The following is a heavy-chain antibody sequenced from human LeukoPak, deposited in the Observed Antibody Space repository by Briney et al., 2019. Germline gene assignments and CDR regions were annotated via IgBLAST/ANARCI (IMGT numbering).Heavy chain of an antibody. V-gene: IGHV1-69*01. CDR1: GGTFSSYA. Sequence: SVKVSCKASGGTFSSYATSWVRQAPGQGLEWMGGIIPIFGTANYAQKFQGRVTITADESTSTAYMELSSLRSEDTAVYYCARREVVVVPAAPPDYYGMDVWGKGTTVTVSS. CDR3: ARREVVVVPAAPPDYYGMDV. J-gene: IGHJ6*04. D-gene: IGHD2-2*01. CDR2: IIPIFGTA.